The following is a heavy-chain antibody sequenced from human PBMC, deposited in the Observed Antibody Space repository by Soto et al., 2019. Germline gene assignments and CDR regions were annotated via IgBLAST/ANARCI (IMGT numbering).Heavy chain of an antibody. J-gene: IGHJ6*02. Sequence: QVQLVESGGGVVQPGRSLRLSCAASGFTFSSYAMHWVRQAPGKGLEWVAVISYDGSNKYYADSVKGRFTISRDNSKNTLYLQMNSLRAEDTAVYYCARAHDSSGSYYYYGMDVWGQGTTVTVSS. CDR3: ARAHDSSGSYYYYGMDV. D-gene: IGHD3-22*01. CDR1: GFTFSSYA. V-gene: IGHV3-30-3*01. CDR2: ISYDGSNK.